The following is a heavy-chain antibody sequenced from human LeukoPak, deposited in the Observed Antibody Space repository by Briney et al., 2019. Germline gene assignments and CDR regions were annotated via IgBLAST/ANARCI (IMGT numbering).Heavy chain of an antibody. CDR1: GFTFGSYG. D-gene: IGHD6-13*01. J-gene: IGHJ4*02. Sequence: GGSLRLSCAASGFTFGSYGMNWVRQAPGKGLEWVSSISSSTSSIYYADSVKGRFTISRDNAKNSLYLQMNSLGAEDTAVYYCARAGGSSWADYWGQGTLVTVSS. CDR2: ISSSTSSI. V-gene: IGHV3-21*01. CDR3: ARAGGSSWADY.